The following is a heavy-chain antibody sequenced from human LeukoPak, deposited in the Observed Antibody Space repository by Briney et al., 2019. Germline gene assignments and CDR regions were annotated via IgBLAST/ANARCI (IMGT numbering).Heavy chain of an antibody. Sequence: PGGSLRLSCAASGFTFSGSEMHWVRQSSGRGLEWVARIRRKAHSYATSYAASVQGRFTISRDDSKNSAYLQMNSLKTEDTAVYYCTRGDSSGESDFYIGDYSNYIDVWGKGTTVTVSS. CDR2: IRRKAHSYAT. CDR1: GFTFSGSE. CDR3: TRGDSSGESDFYIGDYSNYIDV. D-gene: IGHD3/OR15-3a*01. J-gene: IGHJ6*03. V-gene: IGHV3-73*01.